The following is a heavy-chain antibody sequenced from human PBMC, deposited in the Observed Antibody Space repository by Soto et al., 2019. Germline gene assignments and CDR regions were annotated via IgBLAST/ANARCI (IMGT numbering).Heavy chain of an antibody. CDR2: ISTYNGNT. CDR3: ARVTRGSGDWFDP. V-gene: IGHV1-18*01. J-gene: IGHJ5*02. CDR1: SETFASYD. Sequence: SVKVSCKASSETFASYDITWVRQAPGQGLEWMGWISTYNGNTKYAQNVQGRVSMTTDTSTSTAYMELRSLKSDDTAVYYCARVTRGSGDWFDPWGQGTLVTVSS. D-gene: IGHD6-19*01.